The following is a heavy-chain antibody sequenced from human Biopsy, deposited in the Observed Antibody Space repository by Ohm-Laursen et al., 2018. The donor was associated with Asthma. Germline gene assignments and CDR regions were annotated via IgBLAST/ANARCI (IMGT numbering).Heavy chain of an antibody. CDR1: GFTFNSYG. J-gene: IGHJ6*02. V-gene: IGHV3-30*03. CDR2: ISYDGRNK. Sequence: SLRLSCAASGFTFNSYGMHWVRQAPGKGLEWVAVISYDGRNKYYGDSVKGRFTISRDNSKNTVYLQMISLRVEDTSVYYCARGANYDFWSGYSRPIPGYYGMDVWGHGTTVTVSS. D-gene: IGHD3-3*01. CDR3: ARGANYDFWSGYSRPIPGYYGMDV.